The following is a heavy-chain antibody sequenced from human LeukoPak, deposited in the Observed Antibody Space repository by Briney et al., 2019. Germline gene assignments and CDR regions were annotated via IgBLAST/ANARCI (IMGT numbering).Heavy chain of an antibody. CDR3: ARENWNYGEDF. D-gene: IGHD1-7*01. CDR2: VHSSRGS. Sequence: KPSETLSLTCTVSGGSISNYYWSWIRQPAGKGLEWIGRVHSSRGSNYNPSLKSRVTMSVDTSKNQASLKLIAVTAPDSAVYYCARENWNYGEDFWGQGALVTVSS. CDR1: GGSISNYY. V-gene: IGHV4-4*07. J-gene: IGHJ4*02.